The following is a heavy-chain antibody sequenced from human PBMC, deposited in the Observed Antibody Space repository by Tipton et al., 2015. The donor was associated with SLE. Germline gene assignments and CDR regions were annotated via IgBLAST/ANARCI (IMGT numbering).Heavy chain of an antibody. CDR1: GDSVSSNSAN. V-gene: IGHV6-1*01. Sequence: PGLVKPSQTLSLTCAISGDSVSSNSANWNWIRQSPSRGLEWLGRTYYRSTWFHDYATSVKSRITINPDTSKNQFSLQLNSVTPEDTAIYYCARIKATGDRYYFDYWGQGTLVTVSS. CDR2: TYYRSTWFH. CDR3: ARIKATGDRYYFDY. D-gene: IGHD7-27*01. J-gene: IGHJ4*02.